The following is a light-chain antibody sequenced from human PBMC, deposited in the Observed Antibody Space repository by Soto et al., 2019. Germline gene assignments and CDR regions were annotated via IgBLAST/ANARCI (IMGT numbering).Light chain of an antibody. Sequence: DIQMTQSPSTLSASVGDRVTITCRASQSISSWLAWYQQKQGKAPKLLIYDASSLESGVPSRFSGSGSGTEFTLTISRLQPDDFATYYCQQYNSYSPLTFGQGTKVQIK. CDR3: QQYNSYSPLT. V-gene: IGKV1-5*01. J-gene: IGKJ1*01. CDR1: QSISSW. CDR2: DAS.